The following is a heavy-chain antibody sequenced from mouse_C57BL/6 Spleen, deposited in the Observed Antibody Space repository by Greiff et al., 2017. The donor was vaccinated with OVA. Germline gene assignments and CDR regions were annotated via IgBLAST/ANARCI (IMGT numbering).Heavy chain of an antibody. CDR1: GFTFSSYG. Sequence: EVQGVESGGDLVKPGGSLKLSCAASGFTFSSYGMSWVRQTPDKRLEWVATISSGGSYTYYPDSVKGRFTISRDNAKNTLYLQMSSLKSEDTAMYYCARHGYYGSSWYFDVWGTGTTVTVSS. CDR3: ARHGYYGSSWYFDV. J-gene: IGHJ1*03. D-gene: IGHD1-1*01. CDR2: ISSGGSYT. V-gene: IGHV5-6*01.